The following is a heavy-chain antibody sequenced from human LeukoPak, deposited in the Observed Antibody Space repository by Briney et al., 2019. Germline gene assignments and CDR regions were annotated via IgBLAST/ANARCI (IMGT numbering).Heavy chain of an antibody. Sequence: ASVEVSCKASGYTFTNFAIHWGRLAPGQSLEWMGWINADNGNTKYFQKFQGRVTFSRDTSANIAYMELSSLGSEDTAVYYCARVISDCADINCFKGYFDYWGQGTPVTVSS. CDR1: GYTFTNFA. V-gene: IGHV1-3*01. CDR3: ARVISDCADINCFKGYFDY. J-gene: IGHJ4*01. CDR2: INADNGNT. D-gene: IGHD5/OR15-5a*01.